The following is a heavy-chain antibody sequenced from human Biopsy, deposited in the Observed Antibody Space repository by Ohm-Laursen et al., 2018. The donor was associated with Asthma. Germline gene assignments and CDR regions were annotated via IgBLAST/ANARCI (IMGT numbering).Heavy chain of an antibody. D-gene: IGHD3-3*01. J-gene: IGHJ6*02. Sequence: GTLSLTCAVSGCSMTPTSHYWDWIRQAPGKGLEWIGYISYGGKTSYNPTLKNRVTLSRDTSKNQFSLRLTSVTAADTAVYFCARRITIFGVVQKGHGMDAWGQGTTVIVSS. CDR1: GCSMTPTSHY. V-gene: IGHV4-39*01. CDR3: ARRITIFGVVQKGHGMDA. CDR2: ISYGGKT.